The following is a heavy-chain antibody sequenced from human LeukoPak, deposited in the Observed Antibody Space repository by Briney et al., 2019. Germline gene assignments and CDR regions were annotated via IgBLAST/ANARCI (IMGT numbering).Heavy chain of an antibody. CDR3: ARGRSSWYGDDY. D-gene: IGHD6-13*01. V-gene: IGHV4-61*05. CDR1: GGSISSSSYY. Sequence: SETLSLTCTVSGGSISSSSYYWGWIRQPPGKGLEWIGYIYYTGSTNYNPSLKSRVTLSVDTSKNQFSLKLSSVTAADTAVYYCARGRSSWYGDDYWGQGTLVTVSS. CDR2: IYYTGST. J-gene: IGHJ4*02.